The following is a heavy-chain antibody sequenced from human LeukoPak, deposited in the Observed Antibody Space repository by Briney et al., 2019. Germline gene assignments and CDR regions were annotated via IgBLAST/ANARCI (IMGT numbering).Heavy chain of an antibody. CDR3: AKDPKRGVAGPYYFDY. Sequence: PGGSLRLSCAASGFTFSSYAMSWVRQAPGKGLEWVSAISGSGGSTYYADSVKGRFTISRDNSKNTLYLQMNSLRAEDTAVYYCAKDPKRGVAGPYYFDYWGQGTLVTVSS. D-gene: IGHD6-19*01. J-gene: IGHJ4*02. V-gene: IGHV3-23*01. CDR1: GFTFSSYA. CDR2: ISGSGGST.